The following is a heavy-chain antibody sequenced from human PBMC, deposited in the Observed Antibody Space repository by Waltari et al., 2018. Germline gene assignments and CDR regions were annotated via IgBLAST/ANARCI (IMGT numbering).Heavy chain of an antibody. V-gene: IGHV4-34*01. Sequence: QVQLQQLGAGLLKPSETLSLTCAVYGGSFSGYYWSWIRQPPGKGLEWIGEINHSGSTNYNPSLKSRVTISVDTSKNQFSLKLSSVTAADTAVYYCARGSEGYSGYDLDYWGQGTLVTVSS. CDR3: ARGSEGYSGYDLDY. CDR1: GGSFSGYY. CDR2: INHSGST. D-gene: IGHD5-12*01. J-gene: IGHJ4*02.